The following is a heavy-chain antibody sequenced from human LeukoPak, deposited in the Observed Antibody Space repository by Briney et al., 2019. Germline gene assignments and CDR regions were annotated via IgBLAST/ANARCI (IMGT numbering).Heavy chain of an antibody. D-gene: IGHD3-10*01. Sequence: ASVNVSCKASGYTFTSYGISWVRQAPGQGLEWMGWISAYNGNTNYAQKLQGRVTMTTDTSTSTAYMELRSLRSDDTAVYYCAREVLVRGTDYFDYWGQGTLVTASS. CDR3: AREVLVRGTDYFDY. CDR2: ISAYNGNT. J-gene: IGHJ4*02. V-gene: IGHV1-18*01. CDR1: GYTFTSYG.